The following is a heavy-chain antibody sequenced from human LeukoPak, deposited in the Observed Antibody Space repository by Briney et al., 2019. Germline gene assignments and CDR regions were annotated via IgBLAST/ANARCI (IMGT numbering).Heavy chain of an antibody. CDR1: GGSISSGTYY. J-gene: IGHJ3*02. V-gene: IGHV4-30-2*01. D-gene: IGHD1-26*01. CDR2: IYQSGST. Sequence: PSQTLSLTCTVSGGSISSGTYYWSWIRQPPGKGLEWIGYIYQSGSTDYNPSLKSRVTISVDRSKNQFSLKLSSVTAADTAVYYCARDSRNGPVGATWADAFDIWGQGTMVTVSS. CDR3: ARDSRNGPVGATWADAFDI.